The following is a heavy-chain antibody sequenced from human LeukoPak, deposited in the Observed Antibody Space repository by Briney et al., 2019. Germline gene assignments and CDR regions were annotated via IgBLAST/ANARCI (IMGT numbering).Heavy chain of an antibody. D-gene: IGHD1-26*01. CDR3: ASESSGSYYADDY. Sequence: SETLSLTCTVSGGSISSGDYYWSWIRQPPGKGLEWIGYIYYSGSTYYNPPLKSRVTISVDTSKNQFSLKLSSVTAADTAVYYCASESSGSYYADDYWGQGTLVTVSS. V-gene: IGHV4-30-4*01. CDR2: IYYSGST. J-gene: IGHJ4*02. CDR1: GGSISSGDYY.